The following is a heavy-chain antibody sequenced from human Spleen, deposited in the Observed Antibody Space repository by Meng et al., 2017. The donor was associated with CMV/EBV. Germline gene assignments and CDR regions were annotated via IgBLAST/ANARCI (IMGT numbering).Heavy chain of an antibody. CDR2: IRRRAYGGTT. V-gene: IGHV3-49*04. Sequence: GESLKISCATARFSLSDYDVSWVRQAPGKRPDWVGFIRRRAYGGTTEHAASVKGRFLISRDESRNVASLQMNNLKPEDTAVYYCTIGNNNGYYNWGQGTLVTVSS. J-gene: IGHJ4*02. D-gene: IGHD3-22*01. CDR3: TIGNNNGYYN. CDR1: RFSLSDYD.